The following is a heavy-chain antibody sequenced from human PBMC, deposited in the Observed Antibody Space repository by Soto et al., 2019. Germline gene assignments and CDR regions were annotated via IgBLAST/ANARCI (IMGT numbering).Heavy chain of an antibody. CDR3: ARGGSVSYYNVVYSGMDV. CDR2: IIPILGIA. D-gene: IGHD3-10*01. CDR1: GGTFSSYT. V-gene: IGHV1-69*02. J-gene: IGHJ6*02. Sequence: QVQLVQSGAEVKKPGSSVKVSCKASGGTFSSYTISWVRQAPGQGLEWMGRIIPILGIANYAQKFQGRVTIPADKSPSTADIELSSLSSEDTAVYYCARGGSVSYYNVVYSGMDVCGHGTTVTVSS.